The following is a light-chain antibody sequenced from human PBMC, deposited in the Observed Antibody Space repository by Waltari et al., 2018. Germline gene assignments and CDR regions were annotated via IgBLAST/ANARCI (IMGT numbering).Light chain of an antibody. Sequence: EIVLTQSPATLSVSPGERATLSCRASQSVSSFLAWYQQKPGQAPRRLMYDTSNRATVIPARFTGSGSGTDFTLTISSLEPEDSAVYYCQQRGNWPPWTFGQGTKVEV. J-gene: IGKJ1*01. CDR2: DTS. CDR3: QQRGNWPPWT. V-gene: IGKV3-11*01. CDR1: QSVSSF.